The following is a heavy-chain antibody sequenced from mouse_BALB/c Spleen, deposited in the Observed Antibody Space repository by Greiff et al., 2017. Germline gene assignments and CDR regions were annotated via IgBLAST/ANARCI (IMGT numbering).Heavy chain of an antibody. V-gene: IGHV5-4*02. D-gene: IGHD1-1*01. Sequence: EVKLMESGGGLVKPGGSLNLSCAASGFTFSDYYMYWVRQTPEKRLEWVATLSDGGSYTYYPDSVKGRFTISRDNAKNNLYLQMSSLKSEDTAMYYCARGGYGSSLAWFAYWGQGTLVTVSA. J-gene: IGHJ3*01. CDR1: GFTFSDYY. CDR3: ARGGYGSSLAWFAY. CDR2: LSDGGSYT.